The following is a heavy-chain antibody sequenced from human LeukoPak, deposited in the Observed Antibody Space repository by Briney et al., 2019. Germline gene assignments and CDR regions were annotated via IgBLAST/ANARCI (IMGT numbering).Heavy chain of an antibody. Sequence: GGSLRLSCAASGFTFSSYVMSWVRQAPGKGLEWVSAISGSGGSTYYADSVKGRFTISRDNSKNTLYLQMNSLRAEDTAVYYCAKVGGYCSSTSCSPSYYYYYMDVWGKGTTVTVSS. J-gene: IGHJ6*03. CDR2: ISGSGGST. CDR1: GFTFSSYV. CDR3: AKVGGYCSSTSCSPSYYYYYMDV. D-gene: IGHD2-2*01. V-gene: IGHV3-23*01.